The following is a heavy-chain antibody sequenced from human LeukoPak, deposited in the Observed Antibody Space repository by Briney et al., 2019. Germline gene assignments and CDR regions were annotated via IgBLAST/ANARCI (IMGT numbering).Heavy chain of an antibody. D-gene: IGHD6-13*01. V-gene: IGHV1-69*13. CDR1: GGTFSSYA. CDR3: ARGSWQQLVPRYYYMDV. J-gene: IGHJ6*03. CDR2: IIPIFGTA. Sequence: ASVKVSCKASGGTFSSYAISWVRQAPGQGLEWMGGIIPIFGTANYAQKFQGRVTITADESTSTAYMELSSLRSEDTAVYYCARGSWQQLVPRYYYMDVWGKGTTVTISS.